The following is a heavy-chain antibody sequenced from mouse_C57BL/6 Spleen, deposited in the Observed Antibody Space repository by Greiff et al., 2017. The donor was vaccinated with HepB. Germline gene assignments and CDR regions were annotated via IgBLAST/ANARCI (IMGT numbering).Heavy chain of an antibody. CDR2: INPNNGGT. D-gene: IGHD1-1*01. V-gene: IGHV1-26*01. CDR3: ARRGLLRYPYYYAMDY. Sequence: EVQLQQSGPELVKPGASVKISCKASGYTFTDYYMNWVKQSHGKSLEWIGDINPNNGGTSYNQKFKGKATLTVDKSSSTAYMELRSLTSEDSAVYYCARRGLLRYPYYYAMDYWGQGTSVTVSS. J-gene: IGHJ4*01. CDR1: GYTFTDYY.